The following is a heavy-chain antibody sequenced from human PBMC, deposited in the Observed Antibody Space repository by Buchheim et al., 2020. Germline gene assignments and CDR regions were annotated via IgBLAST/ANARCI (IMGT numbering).Heavy chain of an antibody. V-gene: IGHV4-39*01. Sequence: QLQLQESGPGLVKPSETLSLTCTVSGGSISSSSYYWGWIRQPPGKGLEWIGSIYYSGSTYYNPSLKSRVTISVDTSKNQFSLKLGSVTAADTAVYYCARRAYCTNGVCYRGGQDLFDYWGQGTL. CDR3: ARRAYCTNGVCYRGGQDLFDY. CDR1: GGSISSSSYY. CDR2: IYYSGST. D-gene: IGHD2-8*01. J-gene: IGHJ4*02.